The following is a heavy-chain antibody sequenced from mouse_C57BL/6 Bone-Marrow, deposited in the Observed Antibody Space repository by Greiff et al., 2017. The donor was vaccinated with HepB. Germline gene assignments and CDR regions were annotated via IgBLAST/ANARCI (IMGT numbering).Heavy chain of an antibody. V-gene: IGHV14-3*01. Sequence: EVKLQESVAELVRPGASVKLSCTASGFNIKNTYMHWVKQRPEQGLEWIGRIDPANGNTKYAPKFQGKATITADTSSNTAYLQLSSLTAEDTAIYYCASTTTVEAPLDYWGQGTLVTVSA. D-gene: IGHD1-1*01. CDR2: IDPANGNT. CDR1: GFNIKNTY. J-gene: IGHJ3*01. CDR3: ASTTTVEAPLDY.